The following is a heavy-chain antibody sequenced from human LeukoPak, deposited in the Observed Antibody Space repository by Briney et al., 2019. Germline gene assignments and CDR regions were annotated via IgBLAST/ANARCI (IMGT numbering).Heavy chain of an antibody. Sequence: GGSLRLSCAASGFTFSSYSMNWVRQAPGKGLEWVSSISSSSSYIYYADSVKGRFTISRDNAKNSLCLQMNSLRAEDTAVYYCARIAAAGNGDAFDIWGQGTMVTVSS. CDR2: ISSSSSYI. D-gene: IGHD6-13*01. CDR3: ARIAAAGNGDAFDI. CDR1: GFTFSSYS. J-gene: IGHJ3*02. V-gene: IGHV3-21*01.